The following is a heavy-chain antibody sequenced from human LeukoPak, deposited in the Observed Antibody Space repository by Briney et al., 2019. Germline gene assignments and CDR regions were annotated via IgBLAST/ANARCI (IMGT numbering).Heavy chain of an antibody. J-gene: IGHJ4*02. CDR1: GYTFTSYG. D-gene: IGHD3-22*01. Sequence: GASVKVSCKASGYTFTSYGISWVRQAPGQGLEWMGWISAYNGNTNYAQKLQGRVTMTTDTSTSTAYMELRSLRSDDTAVYYCARVRTRVTMIVVVIDYWGQGTPVTVSS. CDR3: ARVRTRVTMIVVVIDY. V-gene: IGHV1-18*01. CDR2: ISAYNGNT.